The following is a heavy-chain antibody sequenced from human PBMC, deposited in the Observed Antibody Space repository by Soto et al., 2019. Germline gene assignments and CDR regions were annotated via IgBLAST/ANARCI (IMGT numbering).Heavy chain of an antibody. J-gene: IGHJ4*02. Sequence: WGSLRLSCAASGFTVSKNYMTWVRQAPGKGLEWVSVLYSDGSTYYADSVKGRFTISRDNSKNTLYLQMNSLRVEDTAVYYCARGWYYYDTRGYRPFDWWGLGTLVTVSP. D-gene: IGHD3-22*01. CDR3: ARGWYYYDTRGYRPFDW. CDR2: LYSDGST. V-gene: IGHV3-53*01. CDR1: GFTVSKNY.